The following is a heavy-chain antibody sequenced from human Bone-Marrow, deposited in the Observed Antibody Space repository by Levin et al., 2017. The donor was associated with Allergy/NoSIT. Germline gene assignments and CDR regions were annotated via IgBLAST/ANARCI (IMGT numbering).Heavy chain of an antibody. J-gene: IGHJ6*02. Sequence: GGSLRLSCTASGFTFSSYAMNWVRQAPGKGLDWVSAISGSGGSTYYADSLKGRFTISRDNSKNTLYLQMNSLRAEDTAVYYCAKRGNSPYYFGMDVWGQGTTVTVSS. CDR1: GFTFSSYA. V-gene: IGHV3-23*01. D-gene: IGHD1-7*01. CDR2: ISGSGGST. CDR3: AKRGNSPYYFGMDV.